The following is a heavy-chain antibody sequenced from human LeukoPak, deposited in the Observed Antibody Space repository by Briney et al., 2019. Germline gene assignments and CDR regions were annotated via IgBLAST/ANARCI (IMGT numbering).Heavy chain of an antibody. D-gene: IGHD3/OR15-3a*01. CDR3: ARHDFFDKSSDYHLGGDY. J-gene: IGHJ4*02. V-gene: IGHV5-51*01. CDR2: IYPADSGA. Sequence: GESLKISCQGSGFRFTVYWIGCVRQMPGKGLEWMGIIYPADSGAKYSPSFQGQVTISVDKSINTAYLQWSSLKAPDSGIYYCARHDFFDKSSDYHLGGDYWGQGTPVTVSS. CDR1: GFRFTVYW.